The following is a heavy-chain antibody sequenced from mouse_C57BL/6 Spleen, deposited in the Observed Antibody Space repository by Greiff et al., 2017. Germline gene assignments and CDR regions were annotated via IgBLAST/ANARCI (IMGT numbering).Heavy chain of an antibody. CDR1: GFTFSDYG. CDR2: ISSGSSTI. Sequence: EVQGVESGGGLVKPGGSLKLSCAASGFTFSDYGMHWVRQAPEKGLEWVAYISSGSSTIYYADTVKGRFTISRDNAKNTLFLQMTSLRSEDTAMYYCARREDYDDGAWFAYWGQGTLVTVSA. J-gene: IGHJ3*01. V-gene: IGHV5-17*01. CDR3: ARREDYDDGAWFAY. D-gene: IGHD2-4*01.